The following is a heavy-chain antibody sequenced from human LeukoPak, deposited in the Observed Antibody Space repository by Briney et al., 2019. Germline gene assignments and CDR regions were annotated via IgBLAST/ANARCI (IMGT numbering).Heavy chain of an antibody. CDR3: ASYPTMIVARKRNYYYGMDV. Sequence: ASVKVSCKASGYTFTSYDFNWVRQATGQRPEWMGWMSPNSGNTGYAQKFQGRVTMTRNTSISTAYMELSSLRSEDTAVYYCASYPTMIVARKRNYYYGMDVWGQGTTVTVSS. J-gene: IGHJ6*02. CDR2: MSPNSGNT. CDR1: GYTFTSYD. D-gene: IGHD3-22*01. V-gene: IGHV1-8*01.